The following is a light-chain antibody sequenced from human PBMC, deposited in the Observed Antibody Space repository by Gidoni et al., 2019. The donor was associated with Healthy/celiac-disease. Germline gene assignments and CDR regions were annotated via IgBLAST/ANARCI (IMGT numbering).Light chain of an antibody. CDR1: QGISSY. CDR2: AAS. V-gene: IGKV1-8*01. J-gene: IGKJ3*01. Sequence: AIRFTQSPSSLSASTGDRVTITCRASQGISSYLAWYQQKPGKAPKLLIYAASTLQSGVPSRFSGSGSGTDFTLTISCLQSEDFATYYCQQYYSYPFTFGPGTKVDIK. CDR3: QQYYSYPFT.